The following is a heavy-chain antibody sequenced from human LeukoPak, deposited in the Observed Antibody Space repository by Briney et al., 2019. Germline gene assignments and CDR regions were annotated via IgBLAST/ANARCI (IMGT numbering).Heavy chain of an antibody. V-gene: IGHV3-23*01. D-gene: IGHD3-22*01. CDR1: GFTFSSYA. CDR2: ISGSGGST. CDR3: AISQAPYYYDSSGYNKGHDY. J-gene: IGHJ4*02. Sequence: GGSLRLSCAASGFTFSSYAMSWVRQAPGEGLEWVSAISGSGGSTYYADSVKGRFTISRDNSKNTLYLQMNSLRAEDTAVYYCAISQAPYYYDSSGYNKGHDYWGQGTLVTVSS.